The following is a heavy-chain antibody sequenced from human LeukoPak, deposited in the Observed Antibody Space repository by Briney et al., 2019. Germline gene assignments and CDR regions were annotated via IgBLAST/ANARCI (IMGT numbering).Heavy chain of an antibody. D-gene: IGHD2-15*01. Sequence: GASVKVSCKASGYTFDDYDMHWVRQAPGQGLEWMGWFNPISGGTAYARKFQGRVTMTWDTSISTVYMELIRLTPDDTALFYCARVPRQLLPYFDYWGQGTLVTVSS. CDR3: ARVPRQLLPYFDY. CDR2: FNPISGGT. V-gene: IGHV1-2*02. J-gene: IGHJ4*02. CDR1: GYTFDDYD.